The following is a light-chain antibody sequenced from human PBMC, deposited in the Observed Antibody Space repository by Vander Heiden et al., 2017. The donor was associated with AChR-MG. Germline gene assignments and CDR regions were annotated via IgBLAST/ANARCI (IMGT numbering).Light chain of an antibody. V-gene: IGLV2-14*01. Sequence: QSALTQPASVSGSPGQSITLSCTGTSSDVGGYNYVSWYQQHPGKAPKLMIDDVSNRPSGVSNRFSGSKSGNTASLTISGLQAEDEADYYCSSYTSSSTRVFGTGTKVTVL. J-gene: IGLJ1*01. CDR2: DVS. CDR3: SSYTSSSTRV. CDR1: SSDVGGYNY.